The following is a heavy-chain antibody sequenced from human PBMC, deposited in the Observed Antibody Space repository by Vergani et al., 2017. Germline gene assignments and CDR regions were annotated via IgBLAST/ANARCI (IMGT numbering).Heavy chain of an antibody. D-gene: IGHD6-19*01. CDR3: ARAHSIAVAGYYIDY. CDR1: GGPFSSYA. CDR2: LIPIFGTA. V-gene: IGHV1-69*12. Sequence: QVQLVQSGAEVKKPGSSVKVSCKASGGPFSSYAISWVRQPPGQGREWMGGLIPIFGTANYAQKFQGRVTITADESTSTAYIELSSLRSEDTAVYYCARAHSIAVAGYYIDYWGQRSLVTVSS. J-gene: IGHJ4*02.